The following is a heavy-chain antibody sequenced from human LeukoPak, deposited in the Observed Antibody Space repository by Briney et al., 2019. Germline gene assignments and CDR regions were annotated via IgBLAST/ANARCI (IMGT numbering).Heavy chain of an antibody. CDR2: INPNSGGT. V-gene: IGHV1-2*02. J-gene: IGHJ4*02. CDR1: GYTFTGYY. D-gene: IGHD2-15*01. Sequence: ASVKVSCKASGYTFTGYYMHWVRQAPGQGLEWMGWINPNSGGTNYAQKFQGRVTMTRDTSISTAYMELSRLRSDDTAVYYCARWECAVVAATDYWGQGTLVTVSS. CDR3: ARWECAVVAATDY.